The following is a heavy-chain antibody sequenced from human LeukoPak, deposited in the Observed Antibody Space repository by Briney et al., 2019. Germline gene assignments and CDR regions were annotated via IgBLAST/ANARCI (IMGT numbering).Heavy chain of an antibody. J-gene: IGHJ4*02. V-gene: IGHV4-30-2*01. CDR3: ARGTYYYGSGSYFV. CDR1: GGSISSGGYS. D-gene: IGHD3-10*01. Sequence: SETLSLTCAVSGGSISSGGYSWSWIRQPPGKGLEWIGYIYHSGSTYYNPSLKSRVTISVARSKNQFSLKLSSVTAADTAVYYCARGTYYYGSGSYFVWGQGTLVTVSS. CDR2: IYHSGST.